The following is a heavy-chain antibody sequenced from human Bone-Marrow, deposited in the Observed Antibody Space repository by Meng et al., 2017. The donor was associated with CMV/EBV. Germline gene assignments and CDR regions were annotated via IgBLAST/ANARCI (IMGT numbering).Heavy chain of an antibody. CDR3: ARSSIAARVLP. J-gene: IGHJ5*02. CDR1: GFTLSDYY. V-gene: IGHV3-11*04. D-gene: IGHD6-6*01. Sequence: GESLKISCAASGFTLSDYYMNWIRQAPGKGLEWVSYISNSGTTIFYGDSVKGRFTISRDNAKNSLYLQMNSLRAEDTAVYYCARSSIAARVLPWGQGTLVTVSS. CDR2: ISNSGTTI.